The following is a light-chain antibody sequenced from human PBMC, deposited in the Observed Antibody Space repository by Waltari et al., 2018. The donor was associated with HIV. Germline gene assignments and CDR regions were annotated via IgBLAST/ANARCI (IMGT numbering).Light chain of an antibody. J-gene: IGLJ3*02. Sequence: QTVVTQEPSLTVSPGGTVTLTCASSPGAVPGGHYACRFQQKPGQTPRVLIYSTGNKRSWTPARFSGSLLGAKAALTLSSVHPYDEADYYCLLYYGSVWVFGGGTKLTVL. CDR2: STG. CDR3: LLYYGSVWV. CDR1: PGAVPGGHY. V-gene: IGLV7-43*01.